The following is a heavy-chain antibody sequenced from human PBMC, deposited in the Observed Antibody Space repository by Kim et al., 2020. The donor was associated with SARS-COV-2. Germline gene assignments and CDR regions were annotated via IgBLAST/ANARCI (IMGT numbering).Heavy chain of an antibody. CDR2: ISYDGSNK. J-gene: IGHJ6*02. D-gene: IGHD3-10*01. V-gene: IGHV3-30*18. CDR3: AKDLCPLLWFGELLPQALCYYGMDV. CDR1: GFTFSSYG. Sequence: GGSLRLSCAASGFTFSSYGMHWVRQAPGKGLEWVAVISYDGSNKYYADSVKGRFTISRDNSKNTLYLQMNSLRAEDTAVYYCAKDLCPLLWFGELLPQALCYYGMDVWGQGTTVTVSS.